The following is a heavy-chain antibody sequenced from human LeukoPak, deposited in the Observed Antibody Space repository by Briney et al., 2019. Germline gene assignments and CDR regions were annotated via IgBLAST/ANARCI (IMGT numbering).Heavy chain of an antibody. CDR3: AELGITMIGGV. V-gene: IGHV3-48*01. Sequence: GGSLRLSCAASGFTFSSYSMNWVRQAPGKGLEWVSYISSSSSTIYYADSVKGRFTISRDNAKNSLCLQMNSLRAEDTAVYYCAELGITMIGGVWGKGTTVTISS. CDR1: GFTFSSYS. J-gene: IGHJ6*04. D-gene: IGHD3-10*02. CDR2: ISSSSSTI.